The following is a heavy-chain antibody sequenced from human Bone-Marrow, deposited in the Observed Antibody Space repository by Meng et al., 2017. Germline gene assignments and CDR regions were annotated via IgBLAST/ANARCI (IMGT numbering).Heavy chain of an antibody. CDR2: ISAYNGNT. V-gene: IGHV1-18*01. D-gene: IGHD3-22*01. J-gene: IGHJ4*02. CDR1: GYTFTSYG. CDR3: ARAFSPPLYSYDSSGFYDY. Sequence: ASVKVSCKASGYTFTSYGISWVRQAPGQGLEWMGWISAYNGNTNYAQKLQGRVTMTTDTSTSTAYMELRSLRSDNTDVYYCARAFSPPLYSYDSSGFYDYWGQGTLVTVSS.